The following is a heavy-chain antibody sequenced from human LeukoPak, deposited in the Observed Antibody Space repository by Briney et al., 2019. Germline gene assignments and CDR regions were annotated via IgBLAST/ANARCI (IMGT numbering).Heavy chain of an antibody. J-gene: IGHJ4*02. Sequence: SQTLSLTCTVSGGSISSGGHYWSWIRQHPAKGLEWIGYIYYSGSTNYNPSLKSRVTISVDTSKNQFSLKLSSVTAADTAVYYCARRTSGSGYCDYWGQGTLVTVSS. V-gene: IGHV4-31*03. CDR1: GGSISSGGHY. CDR2: IYYSGST. CDR3: ARRTSGSGYCDY. D-gene: IGHD3-22*01.